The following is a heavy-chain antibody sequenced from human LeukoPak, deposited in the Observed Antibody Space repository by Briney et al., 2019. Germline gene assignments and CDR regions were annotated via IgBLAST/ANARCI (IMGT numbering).Heavy chain of an antibody. Sequence: GRSLRLSCAASGFTFDDYAMHWVRQAPGKGLEWVSGISWNSGSIGYADSVKGRFTISRDNAKNSLYLQMNSLRAEDTALYYCAKAITAMVYYYGMDVWGQGTTVTVSS. CDR3: AKAITAMVYYYGMDV. J-gene: IGHJ6*02. D-gene: IGHD5-18*01. CDR2: ISWNSGSI. V-gene: IGHV3-9*01. CDR1: GFTFDDYA.